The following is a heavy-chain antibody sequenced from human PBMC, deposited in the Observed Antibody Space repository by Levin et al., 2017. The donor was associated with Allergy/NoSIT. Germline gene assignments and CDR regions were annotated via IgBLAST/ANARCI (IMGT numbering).Heavy chain of an antibody. V-gene: IGHV3-11*01. Sequence: GGSLRLSCAASGFTFSNYYMNWIRQAPGKGLEWISYISSSGSTISYADSLKGRFTISRDNAKNSLYLQMNSLRADDTAVYYCARGGQWPQENYYYYGMDVWGQGTTVTVSS. D-gene: IGHD6-19*01. CDR3: ARGGQWPQENYYYYGMDV. CDR2: ISSSGSTI. CDR1: GFTFSNYY. J-gene: IGHJ6*02.